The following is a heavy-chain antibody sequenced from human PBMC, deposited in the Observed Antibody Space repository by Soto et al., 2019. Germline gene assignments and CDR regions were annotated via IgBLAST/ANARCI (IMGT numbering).Heavy chain of an antibody. CDR1: GGTSNRFA. CDR2: SIPIFGTA. V-gene: IGHV1-69*01. J-gene: IGHJ4*02. CDR3: ETGRGSGGFDS. D-gene: IGHD3-16*01. Sequence: QVQLVQSGTEVKKPGSSVRVSCKASGGTSNRFAFSWVRQAPGQGLEWMGGSIPIFGTANYAPRFQGRATITADESTSTGYMELRGLRSDDTATYYCETGRGSGGFDSWGQGTQVLVSS.